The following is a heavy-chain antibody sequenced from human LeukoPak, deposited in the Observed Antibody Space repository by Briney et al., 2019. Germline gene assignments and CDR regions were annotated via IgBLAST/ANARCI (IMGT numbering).Heavy chain of an antibody. CDR2: ISSSSSTI. J-gene: IGHJ4*02. Sequence: GGSLRLSCAASGFTFSSYSMNWVRQAPGKGLEWVSYISSSSSTIYYADSVKGRFTISRDNAKNSLYLQMNSLRAEDTAVYYCARDRYYYDSSGNLDYWGQGTLVTVSS. V-gene: IGHV3-48*01. CDR3: ARDRYYYDSSGNLDY. D-gene: IGHD3-22*01. CDR1: GFTFSSYS.